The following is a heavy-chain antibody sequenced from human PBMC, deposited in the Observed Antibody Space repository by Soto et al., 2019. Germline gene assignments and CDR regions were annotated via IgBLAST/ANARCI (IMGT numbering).Heavy chain of an antibody. CDR2: IYYSGST. D-gene: IGHD3-9*01. Sequence: SETLSLTCTVSGGSISSGDYYWSWIRQPPGKGLEWIGYIYYSGSTYYNPSFKSRVTISVDTSKNQFSLKLSSVTAADTAVYYCARAVSDYDILTGYYRAKYYYGMDVWGQGTTVTVSS. V-gene: IGHV4-30-4*01. CDR1: GGSISSGDYY. J-gene: IGHJ6*02. CDR3: ARAVSDYDILTGYYRAKYYYGMDV.